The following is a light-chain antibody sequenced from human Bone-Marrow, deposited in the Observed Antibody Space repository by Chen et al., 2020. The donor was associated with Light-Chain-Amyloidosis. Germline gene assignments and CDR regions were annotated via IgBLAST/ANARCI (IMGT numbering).Light chain of an antibody. V-gene: IGLV2-8*01. CDR3: TSHAGSNNVL. J-gene: IGLJ2*01. CDR2: EVS. Sequence: QSALTPPPSATGSPGLSVPISYTGTSSDVGTYNYVSWYQQHPGTAPKLMIYEVSKRPSGVPDRFSGSKSGNTSSLTVSGLQAEDEADYYCTSHAGSNNVLFGGGTKLTVL. CDR1: SSDVGTYNY.